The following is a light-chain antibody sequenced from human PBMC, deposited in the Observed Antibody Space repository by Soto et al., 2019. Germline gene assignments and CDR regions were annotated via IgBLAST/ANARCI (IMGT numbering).Light chain of an antibody. Sequence: QAVVTQPPSASGTPGQRVTISCSGSTSNIESNTVNWYQQLPRTAPKLLIYSNDQRPSGVPDRFSSSKSGTSASLAISGLQSEDEADYYCAAWDDNLNGPVFGGGTKVTVL. V-gene: IGLV1-44*01. CDR3: AAWDDNLNGPV. CDR2: SND. J-gene: IGLJ2*01. CDR1: TSNIESNT.